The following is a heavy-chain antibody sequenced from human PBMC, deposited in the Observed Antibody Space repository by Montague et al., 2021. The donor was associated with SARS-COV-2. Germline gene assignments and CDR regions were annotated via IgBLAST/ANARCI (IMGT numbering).Heavy chain of an antibody. J-gene: IGHJ5*02. V-gene: IGHV4-59*02. CDR3: ARDQGLRGWFDP. CDR2: LYFSGGAT. Sequence: SETLSLTCTVSGGSVSTYYWSWLRQPPGKGLEWIGFLYFSGGATTYNPSLKSRVTISIDTSKNQFSPNLSSVTAADTAVYFCARDQGLRGWFDPWGQGTLVAVSS. CDR1: GGSVSTYY.